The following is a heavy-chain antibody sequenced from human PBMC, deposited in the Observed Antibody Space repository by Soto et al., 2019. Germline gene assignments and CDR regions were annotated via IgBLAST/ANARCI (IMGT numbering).Heavy chain of an antibody. D-gene: IGHD1-1*01. Sequence: QVQLVQSGAEVKKPGSSVKVSCKASGGTFSSYAISWVRQAPRQGLEWMGGIIPIFGTANYAQKFQGRVTITADESTSTAYMELSSLRSEDTAVYYCARESWKGVHYYYGMDVWGQGTTVTVSS. CDR1: GGTFSSYA. V-gene: IGHV1-69*12. CDR3: ARESWKGVHYYYGMDV. J-gene: IGHJ6*02. CDR2: IIPIFGTA.